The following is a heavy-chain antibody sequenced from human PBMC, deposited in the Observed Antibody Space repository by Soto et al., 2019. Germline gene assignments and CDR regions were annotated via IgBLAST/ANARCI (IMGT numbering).Heavy chain of an antibody. V-gene: IGHV3-23*01. Sequence: GALSLSCAASGFTFSSYAMSWVLQAPGKGLEWVASVSGSGDNTYYTDSVRGRFTISRDISKNTLDLQMISLRAEDTAIYYCAKDGVRLGENDQAPDRGQGTRVTHSS. CDR3: AKDGVRLGENDQAPD. J-gene: IGHJ4*02. CDR2: VSGSGDNT. CDR1: GFTFSSYA. D-gene: IGHD3-16*01.